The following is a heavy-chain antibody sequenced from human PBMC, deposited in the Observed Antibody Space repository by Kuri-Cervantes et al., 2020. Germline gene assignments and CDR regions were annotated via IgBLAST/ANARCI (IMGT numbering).Heavy chain of an antibody. CDR1: GGSISSSSYY. D-gene: IGHD6-13*01. V-gene: IGHV4-39*01. Sequence: SETLSLTCTVSGGSISSSSYYWGWIRQPPGKGLEWIGSIYYSGSTYYNPSLKSRVTISVDTSKNQFSLKLSSVTAAGTAVYYCASVVLAAAGPIFDYWGQGTLVTVSS. CDR2: IYYSGST. CDR3: ASVVLAAAGPIFDY. J-gene: IGHJ4*02.